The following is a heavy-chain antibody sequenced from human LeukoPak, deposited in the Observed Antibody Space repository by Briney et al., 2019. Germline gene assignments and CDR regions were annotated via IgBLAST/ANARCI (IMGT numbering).Heavy chain of an antibody. Sequence: SETLSLTCTVSGGSISSHYWSWIRQPPGKGLEWIGYFYNTGKKSYNPSLKSRVTMSVDTSKNQFSLTLRSVTTADTAVYFCAREPAERIGFDYWGQGTLVTVSS. CDR2: FYNTGKK. J-gene: IGHJ4*02. V-gene: IGHV4-59*11. CDR3: AREPAERIGFDY. D-gene: IGHD1-14*01. CDR1: GGSISSHY.